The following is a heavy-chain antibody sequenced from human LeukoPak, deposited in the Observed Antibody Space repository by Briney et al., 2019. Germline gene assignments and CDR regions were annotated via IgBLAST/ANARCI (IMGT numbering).Heavy chain of an antibody. D-gene: IGHD6-13*01. J-gene: IGHJ6*03. CDR3: ARGSPYSSSWYYYYYYMDV. Sequence: SETLSLTYAVYGGSFSGYYWSWIRQPPGKGLEWIGEINHSGSTNYNPSLKSRVTISVDTSKNQFSLKLSSVTAADTAVYYCARGSPYSSSWYYYYYYMDVWGKGTTVTVSS. CDR1: GGSFSGYY. V-gene: IGHV4-34*01. CDR2: INHSGST.